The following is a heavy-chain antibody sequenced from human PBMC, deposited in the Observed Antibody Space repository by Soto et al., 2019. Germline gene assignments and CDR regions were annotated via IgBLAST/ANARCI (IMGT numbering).Heavy chain of an antibody. CDR2: INPSGGST. CDR1: GYTSTSYY. D-gene: IGHD6-13*01. J-gene: IGHJ6*02. Sequence: ASVKVSCKASGYTSTSYYMHWVRPAPGQGLEWMGIINPSGGSTSYAQKFHGRVTMTRETSTSTVYMELSSLRSEDTAVYYCARGGAAGGGSWYYGMDVWGQGTTVTVSS. V-gene: IGHV1-46*01. CDR3: ARGGAAGGGSWYYGMDV.